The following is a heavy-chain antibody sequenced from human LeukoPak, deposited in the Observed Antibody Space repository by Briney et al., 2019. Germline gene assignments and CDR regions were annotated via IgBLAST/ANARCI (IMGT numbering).Heavy chain of an antibody. Sequence: ASVKVSCKASGYTFTSYGVSWVRQAPGQGLEWMGWISAYNGNTNYAQKLQGRVTMTTDTSTSTAYMELRSLRSDDTAVYYCAREWYYDFWSGLGYYYYYMDVWGKGTTVTVSS. CDR3: AREWYYDFWSGLGYYYYYMDV. J-gene: IGHJ6*03. V-gene: IGHV1-18*01. CDR2: ISAYNGNT. D-gene: IGHD3-3*01. CDR1: GYTFTSYG.